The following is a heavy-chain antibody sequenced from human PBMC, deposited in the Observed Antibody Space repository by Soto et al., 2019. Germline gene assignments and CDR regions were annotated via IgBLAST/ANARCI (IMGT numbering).Heavy chain of an antibody. V-gene: IGHV3-72*01. Sequence: GGSLRLSCAASGFTFSDHFMDWVRQAPGKGLQWVGRSRNKANSYTTEYAASVKGRVMISRDDSKNSLYLQMNSLKTEDTAVNYCVRSYGSGSHFESWGQGTLVTVSS. J-gene: IGHJ4*02. CDR1: GFTFSDHF. CDR3: VRSYGSGSHFES. CDR2: SRNKANSYTT. D-gene: IGHD3-10*01.